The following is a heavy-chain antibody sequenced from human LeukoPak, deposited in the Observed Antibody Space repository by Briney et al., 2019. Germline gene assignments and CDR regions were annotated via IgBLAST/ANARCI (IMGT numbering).Heavy chain of an antibody. D-gene: IGHD3-9*01. J-gene: IGHJ5*02. Sequence: ASVKVSCKASGYTFTSYAMHWVRQAPGQRLEWMGWINAGNGNTKYSQKFQGRVTITRDTSASTAYMELSSLRSEDTAVYYCARTYYDILTGSPSYNWFDPWGQGTLVTVSS. CDR3: ARTYYDILTGSPSYNWFDP. CDR2: INAGNGNT. CDR1: GYTFTSYA. V-gene: IGHV1-3*01.